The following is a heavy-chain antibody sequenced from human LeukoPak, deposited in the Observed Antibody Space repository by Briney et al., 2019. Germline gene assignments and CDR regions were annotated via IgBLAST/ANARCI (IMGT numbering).Heavy chain of an antibody. CDR1: GFTVSSNY. V-gene: IGHV3-53*01. D-gene: IGHD5-12*01. CDR2: IYSGTTT. J-gene: IGHJ4*02. Sequence: GGSLRLSCAASGFTVSSNYMTWVRQAPGKGLEWVSVIYSGTTTDYADSVKGRFTISRDNAKNTLYLQMNSLRAEDTAVYYCAKSYNGYESKPDYWGQGTLVTVSS. CDR3: AKSYNGYESKPDY.